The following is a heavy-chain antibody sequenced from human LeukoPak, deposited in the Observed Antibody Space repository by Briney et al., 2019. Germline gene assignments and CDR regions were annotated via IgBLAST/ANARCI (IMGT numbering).Heavy chain of an antibody. CDR1: GLTFSSYS. D-gene: IGHD6-6*01. Sequence: PGGSLRLSCAASGLTFSSYSMNWVRQAPGKGLEWVSSISSSSSYIYYADSVKGRFTISRDNAKNSLYLQMNSLRAEDTAVYYCARVKIGSSLYDAFDIWGQGTMVTVSS. V-gene: IGHV3-21*01. J-gene: IGHJ3*02. CDR2: ISSSSSYI. CDR3: ARVKIGSSLYDAFDI.